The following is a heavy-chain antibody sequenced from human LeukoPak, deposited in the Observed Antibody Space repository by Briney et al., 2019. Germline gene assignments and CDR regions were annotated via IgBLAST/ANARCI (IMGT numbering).Heavy chain of an antibody. Sequence: QAGGSLRLSCAASGFTVGSNYMSWVRQAPGKGLEWVSAISGSGGSTYYADSVKGRFTISRDNSKNTLYLQMNSLRAEDTAVYYCAKDSLPSRPGITIFGGPGDYWGQGTLVTVSS. CDR2: ISGSGGST. CDR3: AKDSLPSRPGITIFGGPGDY. D-gene: IGHD3-3*01. CDR1: GFTVGSNY. V-gene: IGHV3-23*01. J-gene: IGHJ4*02.